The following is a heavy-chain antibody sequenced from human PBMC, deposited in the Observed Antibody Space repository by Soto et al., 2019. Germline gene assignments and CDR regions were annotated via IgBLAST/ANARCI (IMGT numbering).Heavy chain of an antibody. CDR3: ANGKYSSGWYGRADVFDI. D-gene: IGHD6-19*01. CDR1: GFTFSNYA. J-gene: IGHJ3*02. CDR2: ISHNGAST. V-gene: IGHV3-23*01. Sequence: EVQLWEFGGGLVQPGGTLRLSCAASGFTFSNYAMNWVRQAPGKGLEWVSVISHNGASTYSADSVKGRFTTSRDNSKNALYLQLHSMRAEDTAVYYCANGKYSSGWYGRADVFDIWGRGTVVTVSS.